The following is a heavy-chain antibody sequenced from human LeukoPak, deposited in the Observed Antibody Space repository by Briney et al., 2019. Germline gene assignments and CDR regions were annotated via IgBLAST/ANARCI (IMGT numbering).Heavy chain of an antibody. D-gene: IGHD7-27*01. Sequence: SETLSLTCTVSGGSISSSSYYWGWIRQPPGKGLEWIGSIYYSGSTYYNPSLKSRVTISVDTSKNQFSLKLSSETAADTAVYYCARVHPLGYYGMDVWGQGTTVTVSS. CDR3: ARVHPLGYYGMDV. J-gene: IGHJ6*02. V-gene: IGHV4-39*07. CDR1: GGSISSSSYY. CDR2: IYYSGST.